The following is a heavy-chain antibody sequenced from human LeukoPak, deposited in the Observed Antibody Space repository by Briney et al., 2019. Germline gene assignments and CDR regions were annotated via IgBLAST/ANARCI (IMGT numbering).Heavy chain of an antibody. Sequence: ASETLSLTCTVSGGSISSYYWSWIRQPPGKGLEWIGYIYYSGSTNYNPSLKSRVTISVDTSKNQFSLKLSSVTAADTAVYYCARFPTNDYGDYYFDYWGQGTLVTVSS. CDR1: GGSISSYY. CDR3: ARFPTNDYGDYYFDY. CDR2: IYYSGST. J-gene: IGHJ4*02. D-gene: IGHD4-17*01. V-gene: IGHV4-59*01.